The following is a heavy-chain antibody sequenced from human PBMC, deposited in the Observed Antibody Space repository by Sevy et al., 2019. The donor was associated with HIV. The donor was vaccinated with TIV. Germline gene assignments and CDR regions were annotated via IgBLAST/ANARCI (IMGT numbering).Heavy chain of an antibody. J-gene: IGHJ3*02. Sequence: ASVKVSCKAXGXTFTDYFMHWVRQAPGQGLEWMGWINPNSGGTNYAQRFRGRVTMTRDTSISTAYMELSRLRSDDTXVYYCASLSGYYYDSSRYYNTDAFDIWGQGTMVTVSS. CDR1: GXTFTDYF. V-gene: IGHV1-2*02. D-gene: IGHD3-22*01. CDR3: ASLSGYYYDSSRYYNTDAFDI. CDR2: INPNSGGT.